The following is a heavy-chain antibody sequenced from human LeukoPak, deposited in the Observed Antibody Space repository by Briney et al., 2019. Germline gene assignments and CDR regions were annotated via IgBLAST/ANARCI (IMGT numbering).Heavy chain of an antibody. V-gene: IGHV3-21*01. J-gene: IGHJ4*02. CDR2: ISSSSSYI. Sequence: GGSLRLSCAASGFTFSSYSMNWVRQAPGKGLEWVSSISSSSSYIYYADSVKGRFTISRDNAKNSLYLQVNSLRAEDTAVYYCARHVSGNIDYWGQGTLVTVSS. D-gene: IGHD3-16*01. CDR1: GFTFSSYS. CDR3: ARHVSGNIDY.